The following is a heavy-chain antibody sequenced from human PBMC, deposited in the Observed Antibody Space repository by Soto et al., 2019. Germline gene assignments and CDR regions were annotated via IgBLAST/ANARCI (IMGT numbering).Heavy chain of an antibody. Sequence: GASVKVSCKASGYTSTSYAMHWVRQAPGQRLEWMGWINAGNGNTKYSQKFQGRVTITRDTSASTAYMELSSLRSEDTAVYYCARGLYYYESSGFIGGGFDPSGQRTLVTVSS. V-gene: IGHV1-3*01. CDR1: GYTSTSYA. CDR3: ARGLYYYESSGFIGGGFDP. CDR2: INAGNGNT. D-gene: IGHD3-22*01. J-gene: IGHJ5*02.